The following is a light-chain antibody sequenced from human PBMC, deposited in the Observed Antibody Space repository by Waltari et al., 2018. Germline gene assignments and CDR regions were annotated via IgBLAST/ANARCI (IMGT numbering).Light chain of an antibody. CDR2: DVT. V-gene: IGLV2-14*01. Sequence: QSGLTQPASVSGPPGQSITIPCTGSSSDIGGYNYVSWYQQHPGKAPKLIIYDVTNPPSGVSNRFSASKSGDTASLTISGLQAEDEADYYCNSFRSSDTYVFGTGTRVTVL. CDR1: SSDIGGYNY. J-gene: IGLJ1*01. CDR3: NSFRSSDTYV.